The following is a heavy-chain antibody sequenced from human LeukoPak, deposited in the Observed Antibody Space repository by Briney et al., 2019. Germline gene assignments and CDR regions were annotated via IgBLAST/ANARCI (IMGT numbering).Heavy chain of an antibody. Sequence: ASVKVSCKASGGTFSSYAISWVRQAPGQGLEWMGWINTNTGNPTYAQGFTGRFVFSLDTSVSTAYLQISSLKAEDTAVYYCAREYCSSTSCYLRLYGMDVWGQGTTVTVSS. CDR1: GGTFSSYA. J-gene: IGHJ6*02. CDR2: INTNTGNP. V-gene: IGHV7-4-1*02. D-gene: IGHD2-2*01. CDR3: AREYCSSTSCYLRLYGMDV.